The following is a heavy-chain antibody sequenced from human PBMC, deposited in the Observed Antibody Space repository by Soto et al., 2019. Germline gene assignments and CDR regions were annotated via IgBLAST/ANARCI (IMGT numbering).Heavy chain of an antibody. CDR1: GDSVSSSSAA. D-gene: IGHD2-15*01. CDR3: ARENWSGGSGPYAVNWFDP. J-gene: IGHJ5*02. CDR2: TYYRSKWYN. V-gene: IGHV6-1*01. Sequence: SQTLSLTCAISGDSVSSSSAAWNWIRQSPSRGLEWLGRTYYRSKWYNDYAVSVKSRITINPDTSKNQFSLQLNSVTPEDTAVYYCARENWSGGSGPYAVNWFDPWGQGTLVTVSS.